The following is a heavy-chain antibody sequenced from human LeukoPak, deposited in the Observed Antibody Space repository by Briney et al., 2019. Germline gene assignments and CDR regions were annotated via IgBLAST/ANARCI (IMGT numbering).Heavy chain of an antibody. CDR1: GASISSYY. CDR3: ARGPGSYYEFDY. V-gene: IGHV4-59*01. Sequence: PSETLSLTCTVSGASISSYYWSWIRQPPGKGLEWIAYIYYSGNTNYNPSLKGRVTISVDRSKNQFSLKLGSVTAADTAAYYCARGPGSYYEFDYWGQGTLVTVSS. J-gene: IGHJ4*02. D-gene: IGHD1-26*01. CDR2: IYYSGNT.